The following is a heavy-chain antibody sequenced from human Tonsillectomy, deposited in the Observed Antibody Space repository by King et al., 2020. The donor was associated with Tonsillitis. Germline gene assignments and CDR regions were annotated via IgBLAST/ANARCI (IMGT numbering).Heavy chain of an antibody. CDR3: ARREVGATPLFDY. CDR1: GGSISSSSYC. Sequence: QLQESGPGLVKPSETLSLTCTVSGGSISSSSYCWGWIRQPPGKGLEWIGSIYYSGSTYYNPSLKSRVTISVDTSKNQFSLKLSSVTAADTAVYYCARREVGATPLFDYWGQGTLVTVSS. CDR2: IYYSGST. J-gene: IGHJ4*02. V-gene: IGHV4-39*01. D-gene: IGHD1-26*01.